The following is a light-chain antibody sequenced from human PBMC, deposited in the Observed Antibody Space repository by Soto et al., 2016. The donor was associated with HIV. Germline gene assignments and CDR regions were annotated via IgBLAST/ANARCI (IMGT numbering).Light chain of an antibody. Sequence: SYVLTQPPSVSVAPGETATITCGGQNIGSKSVHWYQQKPGQAPVLVVYDDTDRPSGIPERFSGSNFGNTATLTIDRVEAGDEADYYCQVWDNTSDHYVFGTGTKVTVL. CDR3: QVWDNTSDHYV. CDR1: NIGSKS. V-gene: IGLV3-21*02. CDR2: DDT. J-gene: IGLJ1*01.